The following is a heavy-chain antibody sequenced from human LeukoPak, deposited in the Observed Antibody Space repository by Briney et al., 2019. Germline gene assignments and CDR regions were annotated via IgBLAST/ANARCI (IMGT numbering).Heavy chain of an antibody. CDR1: GFTFSNCA. CDR3: ARAGGSYTFDY. J-gene: IGHJ4*02. V-gene: IGHV3-64*04. Sequence: GGSLRLSCSASGFTFSNCAMHWVRQAPGKGPEYVSVISSYGDKTYYADSVKGRFTISRDNAKNSLDLQMDSLRAEDTAVYYCARAGGSYTFDYWGQGTLVTVSS. CDR2: ISSYGDKT. D-gene: IGHD1-26*01.